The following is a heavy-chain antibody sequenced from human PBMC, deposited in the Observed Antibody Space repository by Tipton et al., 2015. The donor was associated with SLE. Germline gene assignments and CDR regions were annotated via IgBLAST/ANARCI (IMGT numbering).Heavy chain of an antibody. CDR2: IYYSGST. CDR1: GGSISSSSYY. CDR3: ARQLYNWNDGGGTFDI. J-gene: IGHJ3*02. D-gene: IGHD1-1*01. V-gene: IGHV4-39*01. Sequence: TLSLTCTVSGGSISSSSYYWGWIRQPPGKGLEWIGSIYYSGSTYYNPSLKSRVTISVDTSKNQFSLKLSSVTAADTAVYYCARQLYNWNDGGGTFDIWGQGTMVTVSS.